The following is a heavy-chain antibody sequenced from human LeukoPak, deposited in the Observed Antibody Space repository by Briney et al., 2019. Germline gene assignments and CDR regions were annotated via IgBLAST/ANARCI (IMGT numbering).Heavy chain of an antibody. CDR2: IKSKTDGGTT. V-gene: IGHV3-15*01. CDR3: TTAGWEDY. Sequence: GGSLSLSCTASGFPFADAWMTWIRQAPGKGLEWVGRIKSKTDGGTTDYGTAVRGRFIISRDDSRNRLYLQMNNLKIEDTAVYWCTTAGWEDYWGQGTLVTVSS. D-gene: IGHD1-26*01. CDR1: GFPFADAW. J-gene: IGHJ4*02.